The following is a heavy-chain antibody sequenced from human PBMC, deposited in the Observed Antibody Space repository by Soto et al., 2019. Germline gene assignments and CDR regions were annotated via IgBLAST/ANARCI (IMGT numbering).Heavy chain of an antibody. Sequence: GGSLRLSCAASGFTFNGAWMNWVRQAPGKGLEWVGRVKSKAGSGTIDYAAPVKGKFTISRDDSTHTVYLQMTSLTPEDTAMYYCSADLPDWGAYAFDYWGQGTLVTVAS. CDR3: SADLPDWGAYAFDY. CDR2: VKSKAGSGTI. J-gene: IGHJ4*02. V-gene: IGHV3-15*07. D-gene: IGHD3-16*01. CDR1: GFTFNGAW.